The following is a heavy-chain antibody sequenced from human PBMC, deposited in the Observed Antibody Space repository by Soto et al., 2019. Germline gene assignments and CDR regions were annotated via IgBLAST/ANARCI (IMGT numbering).Heavy chain of an antibody. CDR2: IDSAESYI. Sequence: EVQLVESGGGLVQPGGSLRLSCAASGFTFTSHWMHWFRQAPGKGLVWLSRIDSAESYINYADSVKGRFTISRDNGKNSLYLQMNSLGGGESAMYCCARYLGTKRAFDLWGPGTKVTVSS. D-gene: IGHD3-16*01. CDR3: ARYLGTKRAFDL. CDR1: GFTFTSHW. V-gene: IGHV3-74*02. J-gene: IGHJ3*01.